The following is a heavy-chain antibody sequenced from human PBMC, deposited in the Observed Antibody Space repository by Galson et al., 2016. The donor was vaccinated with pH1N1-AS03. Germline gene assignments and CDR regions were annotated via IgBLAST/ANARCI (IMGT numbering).Heavy chain of an antibody. CDR1: GFTFSSYR. J-gene: IGHJ3*02. CDR3: ARSRSPDYYDSSTYRPDAFDI. Sequence: SLRLSCAASGFTFSSYRMNWVRQAPGKGPEWVSSISSSGNYKYYADSVKGRFTVSRDNAMNSLYLQMNSLRAEDTALYYCARSRSPDYYDSSTYRPDAFDIWGQGTMVTVSS. V-gene: IGHV3-21*01. CDR2: ISSSGNYK. D-gene: IGHD3-22*01.